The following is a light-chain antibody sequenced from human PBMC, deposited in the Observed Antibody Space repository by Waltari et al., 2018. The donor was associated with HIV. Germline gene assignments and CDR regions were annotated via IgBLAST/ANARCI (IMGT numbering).Light chain of an antibody. V-gene: IGLV2-14*01. CDR3: SSYTTSSTWV. CDR2: EVS. CDR1: SSDIGGYKY. Sequence: QSALTQPASVSGSPGQSITISCTGTSSDIGGYKYVSWYQQHPGKAHKLMISEVSNRPSVVSNRFSGSNSGNTAALTISGLQAEDEADDYCSSYTTSSTWVFGGGTKLTVL. J-gene: IGLJ3*02.